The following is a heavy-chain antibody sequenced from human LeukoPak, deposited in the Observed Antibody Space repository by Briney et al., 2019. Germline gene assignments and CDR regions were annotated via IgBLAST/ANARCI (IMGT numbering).Heavy chain of an antibody. V-gene: IGHV1-46*01. Sequence: ASVKVSCKASGYTFANSYIHWVRQAPGQGLEWMGLINPSGGHTTYTQKYQGRVTMTRDMSTSTVYMELSSLRSEDTAVYYCARGVAKLYYYYYYMDVRGKGTTVTIS. J-gene: IGHJ6*03. CDR1: GYTFANSY. D-gene: IGHD2-15*01. CDR3: ARGVAKLYYYYYYMDV. CDR2: INPSGGHT.